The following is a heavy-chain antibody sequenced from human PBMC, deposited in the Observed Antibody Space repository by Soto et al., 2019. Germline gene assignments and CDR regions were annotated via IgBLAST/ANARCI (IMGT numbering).Heavy chain of an antibody. Sequence: GASVKVSCKASGYTFTGYYMHWVRQAPGQGLEWMGWINPNSGGTNYAQKFQGRVTMTTDTSTSTGCMELRSLRSDDTAVYYCARRGVLPDYWGQGTLVTVSS. CDR3: ARRGVLPDY. D-gene: IGHD3-10*01. V-gene: IGHV1-2*02. CDR1: GYTFTGYY. J-gene: IGHJ4*02. CDR2: INPNSGGT.